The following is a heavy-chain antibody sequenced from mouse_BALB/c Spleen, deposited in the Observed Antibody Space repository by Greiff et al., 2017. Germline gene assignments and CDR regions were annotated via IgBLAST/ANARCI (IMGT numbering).Heavy chain of an antibody. D-gene: IGHD1-1*01. CDR1: GYTFTDYE. CDR3: TRSEHYYGSSYDAMDY. V-gene: IGHV1-15*01. J-gene: IGHJ4*01. Sequence: LVESGAELVRPGASVTLSCKASGYTFTDYEMHWVKQTPVHGLEWIGAIDPETGGTAYNQKFKGKATLTADKSSSTAYMELRSLTSEDSAVYYCTRSEHYYGSSYDAMDYWGQGTSVTVSS. CDR2: IDPETGGT.